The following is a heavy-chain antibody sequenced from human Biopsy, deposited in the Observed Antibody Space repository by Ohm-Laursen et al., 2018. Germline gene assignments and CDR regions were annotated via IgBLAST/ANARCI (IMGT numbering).Heavy chain of an antibody. Sequence: SETLSLTCTVSCGSITSYYRSWIRRPPGKRLEWIGYIYYSGSTNYNPSLKSRVTISEDRSKNQFSLKLKSVTAADTAVYYCSTSLPSHWGSAALENWGQGILVTVSS. CDR1: CGSITSYY. CDR2: IYYSGST. D-gene: IGHD6-6*01. J-gene: IGHJ4*02. V-gene: IGHV4-59*12. CDR3: STSLPSHWGSAALEN.